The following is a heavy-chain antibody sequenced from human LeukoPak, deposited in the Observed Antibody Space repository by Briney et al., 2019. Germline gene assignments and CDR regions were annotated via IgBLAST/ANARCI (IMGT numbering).Heavy chain of an antibody. Sequence: SETLSLTCTVSDGSINGYYWSWIRQSPGKGLESLGYIYYTGSTNYNPSLKSRVTMSVDTSRNQFFLRLNSVTAADTAVYYCARDSGTTGEVKFDPWGQGTLVTVSS. J-gene: IGHJ5*02. CDR1: DGSINGYY. CDR2: IYYTGST. V-gene: IGHV4-59*12. CDR3: ARDSGTTGEVKFDP. D-gene: IGHD3-10*01.